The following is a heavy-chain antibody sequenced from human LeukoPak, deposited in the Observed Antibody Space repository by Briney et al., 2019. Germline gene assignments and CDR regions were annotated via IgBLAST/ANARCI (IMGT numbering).Heavy chain of an antibody. CDR1: GFTFSSYA. Sequence: GGSLRLSCAASGFTFSSYAMSWVRQAPGKGLEWVSAISGSGGSTCYADSVKGRFTISRDNSKNTLYLQMNSLRAEDTAVYYCAKDTGYSSSWSFDYWGQGTLVTVSS. CDR2: ISGSGGST. CDR3: AKDTGYSSSWSFDY. J-gene: IGHJ4*02. V-gene: IGHV3-23*01. D-gene: IGHD6-13*01.